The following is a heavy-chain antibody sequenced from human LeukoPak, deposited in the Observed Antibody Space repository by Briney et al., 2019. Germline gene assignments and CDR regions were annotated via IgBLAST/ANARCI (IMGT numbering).Heavy chain of an antibody. V-gene: IGHV1-18*01. J-gene: IGHJ5*02. CDR3: ARSIAARRTHWFDP. Sequence: ASVKVSRKASGYTFTSYGISWVRQAPGQGLEWMGWISAYNGNTNYAQKLQGRVTMTTDTSTSTAYMELRSLRSDDTAVYYCARSIAARRTHWFDPWGQGTLVTVSS. D-gene: IGHD6-6*01. CDR1: GYTFTSYG. CDR2: ISAYNGNT.